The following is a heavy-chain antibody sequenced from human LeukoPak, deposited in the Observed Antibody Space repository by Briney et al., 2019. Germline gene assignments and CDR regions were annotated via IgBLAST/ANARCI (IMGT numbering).Heavy chain of an antibody. CDR1: GFTFSSYS. V-gene: IGHV3-21*01. CDR3: ARDLEVTTVNGWFDP. Sequence: AGGSLRLSCAASGFTFSSYSMNWVRQAPGKGLEWVSSISSSSSYIYYADSVKGRFTISRDNAENSLYLQMNSLRAEDTAVYYCARDLEVTTVNGWFDPWGQGTLVTVSS. J-gene: IGHJ5*02. CDR2: ISSSSSYI. D-gene: IGHD4-17*01.